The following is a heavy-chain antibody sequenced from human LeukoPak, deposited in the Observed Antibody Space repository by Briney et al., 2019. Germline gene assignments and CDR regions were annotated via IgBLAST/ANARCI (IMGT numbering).Heavy chain of an antibody. V-gene: IGHV4-59*13. Sequence: SETLSLTCTVSGGSISSYYWSWIRQPPGKGLEWIGDIHYSGSTNYNPSLKSRVTISIDTSKNQFSLKLTSVTAADTAVYNCARGGGSYSVKWFDLWGRGTLVTVSS. CDR1: GGSISSYY. CDR2: IHYSGST. CDR3: ARGGGSYSVKWFDL. D-gene: IGHD1-26*01. J-gene: IGHJ5*02.